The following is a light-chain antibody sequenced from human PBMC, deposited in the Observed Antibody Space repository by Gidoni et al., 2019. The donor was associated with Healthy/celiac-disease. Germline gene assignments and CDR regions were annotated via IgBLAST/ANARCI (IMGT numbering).Light chain of an antibody. V-gene: IGLV3-1*01. CDR2: QDI. Sequence: SYELTQPPSVSVSPGQTASITCSGDKLGDKYTCWYQQKPGQSPVLVIYQDINRPSGIPERFSGSNSGNTATLTISGTQTMDEADYYCQAWDSSTPYVFGTGTKVTVL. J-gene: IGLJ1*01. CDR1: KLGDKY. CDR3: QAWDSSTPYV.